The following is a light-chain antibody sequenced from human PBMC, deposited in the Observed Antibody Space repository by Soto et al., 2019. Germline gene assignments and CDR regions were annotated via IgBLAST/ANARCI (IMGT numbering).Light chain of an antibody. V-gene: IGKV1-5*01. CDR1: QSISNR. J-gene: IGKJ5*01. CDR2: DAS. Sequence: IHMTQSPSTLSASVGDRVAITCRASQSISNRLAWYQQKPGKAPKVLIYDASSLESGVPSRFSGSGSGTEFILTISSLQPGDFASYCCKQYESLPLTFGQGARLEIK. CDR3: KQYESLPLT.